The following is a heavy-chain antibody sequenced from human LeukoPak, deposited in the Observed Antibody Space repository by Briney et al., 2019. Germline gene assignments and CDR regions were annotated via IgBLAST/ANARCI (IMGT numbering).Heavy chain of an antibody. CDR2: INTDGSST. CDR1: GFTFSSYW. CDR3: ARGSRVTCSSTSCYPLGGWFDP. Sequence: PGGSLRLSCAASGFTFSSYWMHWVRHAPGKGLVWVSRINTDGSSTSYADSVKGRFTISRDNAKNTLYLQMNSLRAEDTAVYYCARGSRVTCSSTSCYPLGGWFDPWGQGTLVTVSS. D-gene: IGHD2-2*01. V-gene: IGHV3-74*01. J-gene: IGHJ5*02.